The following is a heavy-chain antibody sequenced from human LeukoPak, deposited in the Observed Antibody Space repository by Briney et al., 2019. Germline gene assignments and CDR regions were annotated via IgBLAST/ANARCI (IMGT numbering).Heavy chain of an antibody. CDR2: IIPILGIA. CDR1: GGTFSSYA. Sequence: GASVKVSCKASGGTFSSYAISWVRQAPGQGLEWMGRIIPILGIANYAQKLQGRVTMTTDTSTSTAYMELRSLRSDDTAVYYCARNANYYDSSGYYYDAFDIWGQGTMVTVSS. V-gene: IGHV1-69*04. D-gene: IGHD3-22*01. CDR3: ARNANYYDSSGYYYDAFDI. J-gene: IGHJ3*02.